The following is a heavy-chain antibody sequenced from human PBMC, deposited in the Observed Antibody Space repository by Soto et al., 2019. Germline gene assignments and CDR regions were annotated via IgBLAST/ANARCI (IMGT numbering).Heavy chain of an antibody. CDR1: GYTFTSYG. CDR2: ISAYNGNT. Sequence: ASVKVSCKASGYTFTSYGISWVRQAPGQGLEWMGWISAYNGNTNYAQKLQGRVTMTTDTSTSTAYMELRSLRSDDTAVYYCARGSVFSSSSSGHFDYWGQGTLVTVSS. J-gene: IGHJ4*02. CDR3: ARGSVFSSSSSGHFDY. V-gene: IGHV1-18*01. D-gene: IGHD6-6*01.